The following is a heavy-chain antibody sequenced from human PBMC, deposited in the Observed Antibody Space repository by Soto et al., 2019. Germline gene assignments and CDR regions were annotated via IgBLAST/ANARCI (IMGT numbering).Heavy chain of an antibody. CDR2: IKGDEPSV. V-gene: IGHV3-74*01. CDR1: GFTFSTYW. CDR3: VRGGSHSSCHPFDY. J-gene: IGHJ4*02. Sequence: EVQLVESGGGLVRPGGSLRLSCAASGFTFSTYWMHWVRQVPGKGLVWVSRIKGDEPSVGHADSVKGRFTISRDNAKNMLYLEMNSVRVEDTGLYYCVRGGSHSSCHPFDYWGQGTLVTVSS. D-gene: IGHD2-15*01.